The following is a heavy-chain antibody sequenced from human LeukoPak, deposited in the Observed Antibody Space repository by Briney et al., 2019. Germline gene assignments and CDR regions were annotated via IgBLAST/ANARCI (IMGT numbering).Heavy chain of an antibody. D-gene: IGHD3-22*01. CDR2: IKSKTDGGTT. Sequence: GGSLRLSCAASGFTFSNAWMSWVRQAPGKGLEWVGRIKSKTDGGTTDYAAPVKGRFTISRDDSKNTLYLQMNSLKTEDTAVYYCTTDSFINYYDSSGYYYPDYWGQGTLVTVSS. CDR1: GFTFSNAW. CDR3: TTDSFINYYDSSGYYYPDY. V-gene: IGHV3-15*01. J-gene: IGHJ4*02.